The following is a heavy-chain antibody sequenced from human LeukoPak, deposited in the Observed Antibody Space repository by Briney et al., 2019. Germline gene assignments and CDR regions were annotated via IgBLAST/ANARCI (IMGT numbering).Heavy chain of an antibody. D-gene: IGHD2-2*01. CDR2: IIPIFGTA. J-gene: IGHJ6*03. CDR1: GGTFSGYA. Sequence: ASVKVSCKASGGTFSGYAISWVRQAPGQGVEWMGGIIPIFGTANYAQKFQGRVTITTDESTSTAYMELSSLIAEDTAVYYCASWGYCSSTSCYYYYMDVWGKGTTVTVSS. V-gene: IGHV1-69*05. CDR3: ASWGYCSSTSCYYYYMDV.